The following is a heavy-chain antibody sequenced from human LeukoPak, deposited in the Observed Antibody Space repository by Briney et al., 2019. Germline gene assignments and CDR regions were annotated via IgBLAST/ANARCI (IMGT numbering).Heavy chain of an antibody. D-gene: IGHD1-26*01. CDR1: GGSISSYY. V-gene: IGHV4-59*01. J-gene: IGHJ3*02. CDR3: ARKKDWENAFDI. CDR2: IYDSGST. Sequence: KPSETLSLTXTVSGGSISSYYWSWIRQPPGKGLEWIGYIYDSGSTNHNPSLKSRVTISRDTSKNQFSLKLSSVTAADTAVYYCARKKDWENAFDIWGQGTMVTVSS.